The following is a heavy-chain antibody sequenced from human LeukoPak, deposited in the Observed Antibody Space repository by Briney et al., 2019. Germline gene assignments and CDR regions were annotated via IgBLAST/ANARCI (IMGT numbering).Heavy chain of an antibody. J-gene: IGHJ3*02. D-gene: IGHD6-19*01. V-gene: IGHV4-59*08. CDR1: GGSISSYY. CDR3: ARAHGPQWAFDI. CDR2: IYYSGST. Sequence: SETLSLTCTVSGGSISSYYWSWIRQPPGKGLEWIGYIYYSGSTYYNPSLKSRVTISVDTSKNQFSLKLSSVTAADTAVYYCARAHGPQWAFDIWGQGTAVTVSS.